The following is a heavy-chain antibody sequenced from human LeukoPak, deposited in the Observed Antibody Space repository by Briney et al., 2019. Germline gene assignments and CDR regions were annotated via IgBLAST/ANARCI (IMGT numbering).Heavy chain of an antibody. CDR2: IYYSGST. D-gene: IGHD1-26*01. CDR3: ARDRGEGATRFDY. CDR1: GGSISSYY. Sequence: PSETLSLTCTVSGGSISSYYWSWIRQPPGKGLEWIGYIYYSGSTNYNPSLKSRVTISVDKSKNQFSLKLSSVTAADTAVYYCARDRGEGATRFDYWGQGTLVTVSS. V-gene: IGHV4-59*12. J-gene: IGHJ4*02.